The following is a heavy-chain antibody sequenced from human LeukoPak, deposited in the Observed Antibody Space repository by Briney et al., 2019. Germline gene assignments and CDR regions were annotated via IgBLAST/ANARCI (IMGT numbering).Heavy chain of an antibody. CDR1: GYSISSGYY. D-gene: IGHD5-18*01. Sequence: SETLSFTCTVSGYSISSGYYWGWIRQPPGKGLEWIGSIYHSGSTYYNPSLKSRVTISVDTSKNQFSLKLSSVTAADTAVYYCARAMVYYMDVWGKGTTVTVSS. V-gene: IGHV4-38-2*02. CDR3: ARAMVYYMDV. CDR2: IYHSGST. J-gene: IGHJ6*03.